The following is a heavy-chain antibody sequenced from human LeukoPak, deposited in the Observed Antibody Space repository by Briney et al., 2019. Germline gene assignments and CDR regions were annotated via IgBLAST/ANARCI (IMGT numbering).Heavy chain of an antibody. J-gene: IGHJ5*02. CDR3: ARVTGGRYCSTTSCYMRGWFDP. CDR2: INPNSGGT. Sequence: ASVKVSCKASGYTFTGYYMHWVRLAPGQGLEWMGWINPNSGGTNYAQKFQGRVTMTRDTSISTAYMELSRLRSDDTAVYYCARVTGGRYCSTTSCYMRGWFDPWGQGTLVTVSS. CDR1: GYTFTGYY. V-gene: IGHV1-2*02. D-gene: IGHD2-2*02.